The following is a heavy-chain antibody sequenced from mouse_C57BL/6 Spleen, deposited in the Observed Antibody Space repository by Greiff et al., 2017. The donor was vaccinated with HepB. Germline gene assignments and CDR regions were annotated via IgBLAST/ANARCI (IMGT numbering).Heavy chain of an antibody. Sequence: EVQLQQSGPELVKPGASVKISCKASGYTFTDYYMNWVKQSHGKSLEWIGDINPNNGGTSYNQKFKGKATLTVDKSSSTAYMELRSLTSEDSAVYYCARFGADWGQGTLVTVSA. J-gene: IGHJ3*01. CDR3: ARFGAD. CDR2: INPNNGGT. CDR1: GYTFTDYY. V-gene: IGHV1-26*01.